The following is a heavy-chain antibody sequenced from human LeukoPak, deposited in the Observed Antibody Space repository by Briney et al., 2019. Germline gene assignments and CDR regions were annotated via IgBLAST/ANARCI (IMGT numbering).Heavy chain of an antibody. V-gene: IGHV3-30-3*01. Sequence: GRSLRLSCAASGFTFSTYAMHWVRQAPGKGLEWVAVISYDGSNKYYADSVKGRFTISRDNSKNTLYLQMNSLRTEDTAVYYCAREGLAVAHTIFDYWGQGTLVTVSS. CDR2: ISYDGSNK. J-gene: IGHJ4*02. CDR1: GFTFSTYA. CDR3: AREGLAVAHTIFDY. D-gene: IGHD6-19*01.